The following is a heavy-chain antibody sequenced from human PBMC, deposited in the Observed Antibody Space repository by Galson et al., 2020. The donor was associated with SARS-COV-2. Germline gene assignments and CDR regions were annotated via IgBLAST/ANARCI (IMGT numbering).Heavy chain of an antibody. CDR2: IYSGGST. CDR3: ARRDYGFGSGYYKQGYYDCMDV. D-gene: IGHD3-3*01. Sequence: GESLKISCAASGFTFSSYAMSWVRQAPGKGLEWVSVIYSGGSTYYADSVKGRFTIPRDNSKNTLYLQMNSLRAEDTAVYYCARRDYGFGSGYYKQGYYDCMDVWGKGATVTVSS. J-gene: IGHJ6*03. V-gene: IGHV3-23*03. CDR1: GFTFSSYA.